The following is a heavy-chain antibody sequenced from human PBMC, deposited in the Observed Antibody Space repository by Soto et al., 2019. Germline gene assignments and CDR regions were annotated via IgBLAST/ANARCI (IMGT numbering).Heavy chain of an antibody. V-gene: IGHV3-74*01. Sequence: GGSLRLSCAASGFTFNYYWMHWVRQAPGQGLVWVSHIHSDGSTTTYADSVKGRFTISRDNAKNTLYLQMNSLRAEDTAVYYCAKRSSGYDYYYYGMDVWGQGTTVTVSS. J-gene: IGHJ6*02. D-gene: IGHD5-12*01. CDR2: IHSDGSTT. CDR3: AKRSSGYDYYYYGMDV. CDR1: GFTFNYYW.